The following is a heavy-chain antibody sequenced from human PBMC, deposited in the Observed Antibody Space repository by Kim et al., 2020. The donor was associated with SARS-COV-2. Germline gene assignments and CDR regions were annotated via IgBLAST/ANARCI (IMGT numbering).Heavy chain of an antibody. V-gene: IGHV3-53*04. CDR2: IYSGSST. CDR3: TRAQWGVGAFYFDY. Sequence: GGSLRLSCAASGFTVSSNYMSWVRQAPGKGLEWVSVIYSGSSTYYADSVKGRFTISRHNSKNTLHLQMNSLRAEDTAAYYCTRAQWGVGAFYFDYWGQGT. J-gene: IGHJ4*02. D-gene: IGHD1-26*01. CDR1: GFTVSSNY.